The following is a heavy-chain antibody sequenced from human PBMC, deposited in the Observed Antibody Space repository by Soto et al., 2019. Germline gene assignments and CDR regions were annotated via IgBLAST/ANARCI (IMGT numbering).Heavy chain of an antibody. V-gene: IGHV3-23*01. CDR3: ARDNYYDSSGYYSFDY. CDR2: ISGSGGST. J-gene: IGHJ4*02. Sequence: GGSLRLSCAASGFTFSSYAMSWVRQAPGKGLEWVSAISGSGGSTYYAGSVKGRFTISRDNSKNTLYLQMNSLRAEDTAVYYCARDNYYDSSGYYSFDYWGQGTLVTVSS. D-gene: IGHD3-22*01. CDR1: GFTFSSYA.